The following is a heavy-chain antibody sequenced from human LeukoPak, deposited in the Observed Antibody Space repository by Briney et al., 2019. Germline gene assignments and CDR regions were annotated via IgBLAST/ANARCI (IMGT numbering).Heavy chain of an antibody. D-gene: IGHD1-26*01. CDR3: ARGQRGATKTNGGIFAY. CDR2: INPNSGGT. Sequence: ASVKVSCKASGYTFTGYYMHWVRQAPGQGLEWMGWINPNSGGTNYAQKFQGRVTMTRNTSISTAYMELSSLRSEDTAVYYRARGQRGATKTNGGIFAYWGQGTLVTVSS. J-gene: IGHJ4*02. V-gene: IGHV1-2*02. CDR1: GYTFTGYY.